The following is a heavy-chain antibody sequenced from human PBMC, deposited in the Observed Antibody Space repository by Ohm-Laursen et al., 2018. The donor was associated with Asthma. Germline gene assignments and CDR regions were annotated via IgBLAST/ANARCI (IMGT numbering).Heavy chain of an antibody. CDR3: AKPDITMVRGVINYCGMDV. J-gene: IGHJ6*02. CDR2: ISGSGGST. V-gene: IGHV3-23*01. CDR1: GFTFSSYA. Sequence: SLRLSCTASGFTFSSYAMSWVRQAPGKGLEWVSAISGSGGSTYYADSVKGRFTISRDNSKNTLYLQMNSLRAEGTAVYYCAKPDITMVRGVINYCGMDVWGQGTTVTVSS. D-gene: IGHD3-10*01.